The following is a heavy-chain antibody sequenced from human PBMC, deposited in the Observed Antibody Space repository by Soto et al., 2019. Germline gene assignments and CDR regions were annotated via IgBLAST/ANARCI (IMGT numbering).Heavy chain of an antibody. J-gene: IGHJ6*02. V-gene: IGHV4-39*01. CDR2: IYYSGST. Sequence: PSETLSLTCTVSGGSISSSSYYWGWIRQPPGKGLEWIGSIYYSGSTYYNPSLKSRVTISVDTSKNQFSLKLSSVTAADTAVYYCARGGRIVLMVYDYYYGMDVWGQGTTVTVSS. CDR3: ARGGRIVLMVYDYYYGMDV. D-gene: IGHD2-8*01. CDR1: GGSISSSSYY.